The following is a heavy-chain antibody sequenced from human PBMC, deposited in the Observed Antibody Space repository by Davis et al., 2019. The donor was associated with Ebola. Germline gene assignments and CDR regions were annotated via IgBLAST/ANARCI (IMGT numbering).Heavy chain of an antibody. CDR3: ARGRGGKSRYGMDV. V-gene: IGHV3-33*01. CDR2: IWYAGSNK. D-gene: IGHD4-23*01. J-gene: IGHJ6*02. CDR1: GFTFSSYG. Sequence: GGSLRLSCAASGFTFSSYGMHWVRQAPGTGLEWVAVIWYAGSNKYYADSVKGRFTISRDNSKNTLYLQMNGLRAEDTAVYYCARGRGGKSRYGMDVWGQGTTVTVSS.